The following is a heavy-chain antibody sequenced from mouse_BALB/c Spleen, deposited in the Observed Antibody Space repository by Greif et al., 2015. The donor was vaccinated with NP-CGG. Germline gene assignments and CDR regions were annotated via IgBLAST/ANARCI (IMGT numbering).Heavy chain of an antibody. CDR1: GFSLTSYG. Sequence: VQLQQSGPGLVQPSQSLSITCTVSGFSLTSYGVHWVRQSPGKGLEWLGVIWSGGSTDYNAAFISRLSISKDNSKSQVFFKMNSLQANDTAIYYCARRQGEDAMDYWGQGTSVTASS. D-gene: IGHD6-1*01. V-gene: IGHV2-2*02. CDR3: ARRQGEDAMDY. J-gene: IGHJ4*01. CDR2: IWSGGST.